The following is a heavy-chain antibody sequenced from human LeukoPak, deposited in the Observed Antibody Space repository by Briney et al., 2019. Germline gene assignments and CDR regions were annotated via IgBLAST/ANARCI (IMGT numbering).Heavy chain of an antibody. D-gene: IGHD2-15*01. CDR3: ARDKDHCSGGSCPNWFDP. CDR2: IYYSGST. Sequence: SETLSLTCTVSGGSISSYYWSWIRQPPGKGLEWIGYIYYSGSTNYNPSLKSRVTISVDTSKNQFSLKLSSVTAADTAVYYCARDKDHCSGGSCPNWFDPWGQGTLVTVSS. J-gene: IGHJ5*02. V-gene: IGHV4-59*01. CDR1: GGSISSYY.